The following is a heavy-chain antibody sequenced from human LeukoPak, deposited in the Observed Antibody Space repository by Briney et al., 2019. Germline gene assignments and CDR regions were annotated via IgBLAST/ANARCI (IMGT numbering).Heavy chain of an antibody. CDR1: GYTFASYS. CDR2: IYVHDAST. CDR3: AREFPGGTRGFDY. V-gene: IGHV1-46*01. D-gene: IGHD1-26*01. J-gene: IGHJ4*02. Sequence: VASVKVSCKASGYTFASYSLHWVRQAPGQGLEWLGRIYVHDASTHYAQEFQGRVIITRDTSTYTVYMDLSSLRSEDTGVYYCAREFPGGTRGFDYWGQGTLVTVSS.